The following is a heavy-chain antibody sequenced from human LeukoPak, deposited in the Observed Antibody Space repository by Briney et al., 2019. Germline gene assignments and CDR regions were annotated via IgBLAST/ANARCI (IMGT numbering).Heavy chain of an antibody. CDR1: GYIFTDYA. Sequence: ASVKVSCKASGYIFTDYAIHWLRQAPGQRPEWMGWMNGGNGNTKYSQKFQGRITLIRDTSAATAYMELSSLRHDDLAVYYCARQPTTVTTRDAFDIWGQGTMVTVSS. J-gene: IGHJ3*02. D-gene: IGHD4-17*01. CDR2: MNGGNGNT. CDR3: ARQPTTVTTRDAFDI. V-gene: IGHV1-3*01.